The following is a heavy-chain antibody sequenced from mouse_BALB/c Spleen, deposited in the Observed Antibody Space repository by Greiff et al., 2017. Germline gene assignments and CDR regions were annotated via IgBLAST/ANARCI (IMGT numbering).Heavy chain of an antibody. V-gene: IGHV3-6*02. CDR2: ISYDGSN. CDR1: GYSITSGYY. Sequence: EVHLVESGPGLVKPSQSLSLTCSVTGYSITSGYYWNWIRQFPGNKLEWMGYISYDGSNNYNPSLKNRISITRDTSKNQFFLKLNSVTTEDTATYYCARDRAMDYWGQGTSVTVSS. CDR3: ARDRAMDY. J-gene: IGHJ4*01.